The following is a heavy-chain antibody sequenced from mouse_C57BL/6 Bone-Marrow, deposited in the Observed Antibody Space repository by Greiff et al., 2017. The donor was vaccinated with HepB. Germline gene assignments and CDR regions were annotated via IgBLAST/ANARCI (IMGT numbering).Heavy chain of an antibody. D-gene: IGHD1-1*01. CDR2: IYPGSGST. CDR1: GYTFTSYW. V-gene: IGHV1-55*01. CDR3: AGSYYGKPMDY. J-gene: IGHJ4*01. Sequence: VKLQQPGAELVKPGASVKMSCKASGYTFTSYWITWVKQRPGQGLEWIGDIYPGSGSTNYNEKFKSKATLTVDTSSSTAYMQLSSLTSEDSAVYYCAGSYYGKPMDYWGQGTSVTVSS.